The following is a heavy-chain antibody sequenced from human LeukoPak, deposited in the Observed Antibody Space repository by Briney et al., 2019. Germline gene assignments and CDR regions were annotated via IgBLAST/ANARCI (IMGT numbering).Heavy chain of an antibody. V-gene: IGHV4-61*02. CDR2: INTSGSI. D-gene: IGHD6-13*01. CDR1: GGSISSGSYY. J-gene: IGHJ5*02. Sequence: SETLSLTCTVSGGSISSGSYYWSWIRQPAGKGLEWIGRINTSGSINYNPSLKSRVTISVDTSKSQFSLKLSSVTAADTAVYYCARGFSSSWYWFDPWGQGTLVTVSS. CDR3: ARGFSSSWYWFDP.